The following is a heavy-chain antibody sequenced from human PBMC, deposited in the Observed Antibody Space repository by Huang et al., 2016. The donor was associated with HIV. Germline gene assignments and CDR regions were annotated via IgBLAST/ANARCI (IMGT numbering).Heavy chain of an antibody. CDR2: SNHSGST. CDR3: ARGPDYYDSSGREAFDI. V-gene: IGHV4-34*01. D-gene: IGHD3-22*01. Sequence: QVQLQQWGAGLLKPSETLSLTCAVYGGSFSGYYWSWIRQPPGKGLEWIGESNHSGSTNYIPSLKSRVTISVDTSKTQFSLKLNSVTAADTAVYYCARGPDYYDSSGREAFDIWGQGTMVTVSS. J-gene: IGHJ3*02. CDR1: GGSFSGYY.